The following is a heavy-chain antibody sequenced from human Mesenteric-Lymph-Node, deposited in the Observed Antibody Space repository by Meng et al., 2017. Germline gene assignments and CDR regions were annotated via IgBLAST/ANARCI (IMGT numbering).Heavy chain of an antibody. CDR2: INTDTGNP. D-gene: IGHD2-15*01. CDR3: ARAGLGYCSSGSCYSYA. CDR1: GYTFTSYA. V-gene: IGHV7-4-1*02. Sequence: ASVKVSCKASGYTFTSYAMNWVRQAPGQGLEWMGWINTDTGNPTYAQGFTGRFVFSLDTSVNTAYLQISSLKAEDTALYYCARAGLGYCSSGSCYSYAWGQGTLVTVSS. J-gene: IGHJ5*02.